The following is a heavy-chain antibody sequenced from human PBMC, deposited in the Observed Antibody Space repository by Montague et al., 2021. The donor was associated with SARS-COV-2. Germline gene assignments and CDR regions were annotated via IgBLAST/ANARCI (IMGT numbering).Heavy chain of an antibody. D-gene: IGHD3-22*01. J-gene: IGHJ2*01. CDR2: INHSGST. CDR1: GGSFSGYY. V-gene: IGHV4-34*01. Sequence: SETLSLTCAVHGGSFSGYYWSWIRQPPGKGLEWIGEINHSGSTNYSPSLQSRVSISVDTSKNQVSLKVRSVTAADTAVYYCARGAPTITMILVVITGAGWYFDLWGRGTLVTVSS. CDR3: ARGAPTITMILVVITGAGWYFDL.